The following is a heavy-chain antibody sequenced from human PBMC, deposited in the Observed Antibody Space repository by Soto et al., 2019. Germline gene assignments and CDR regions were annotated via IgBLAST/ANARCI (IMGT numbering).Heavy chain of an antibody. V-gene: IGHV4-59*01. CDR2: XXNXXSX. CDR3: ARYRREAVAGYTLGN. D-gene: IGHD6-13*01. J-gene: IGHJ4*02. Sequence: SETRSLTCTASGGSISSNYWTWIRQPPGKGLEWXGYXXNXXSXXXXXSXXXRVTISEDTSKSQFSLKVNYMTAADTAVYYCARYRREAVAGYTLGNWGQGILVTVSS. CDR1: GGSISSNY.